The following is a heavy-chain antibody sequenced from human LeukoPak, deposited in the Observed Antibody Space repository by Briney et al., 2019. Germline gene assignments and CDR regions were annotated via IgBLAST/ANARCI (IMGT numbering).Heavy chain of an antibody. Sequence: PGGPLRLSCAASGFTFSSCWMSWVRKAPGKGLEWVATKRQDASQKYNVDSVKGRFTISRDNSKNSLYLQMDSLRAEDTAVYYCARESGSVTSEVDFDYWGQGTLVTVSS. CDR3: ARESGSVTSEVDFDY. CDR1: GFTFSSCW. CDR2: KRQDASQK. V-gene: IGHV3-7*01. D-gene: IGHD4-17*01. J-gene: IGHJ4*02.